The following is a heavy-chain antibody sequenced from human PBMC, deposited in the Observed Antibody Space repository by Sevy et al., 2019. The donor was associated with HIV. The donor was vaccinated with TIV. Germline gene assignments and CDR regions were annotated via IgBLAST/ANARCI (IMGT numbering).Heavy chain of an antibody. J-gene: IGHJ4*02. D-gene: IGHD1-7*01. CDR2: FDPEYDEP. Sequence: ASVKVSCNVSGYRLRELSTYWVRQTPAKGLEGMGGFDPEYDEPTYAQNFQGRVTMTEDTPTATAYMELSSMTSEDTAGYYWATLIAGTSYLRLWGPGTLVTVSS. CDR1: GYRLRELS. V-gene: IGHV1-24*01. CDR3: ATLIAGTSYLRL.